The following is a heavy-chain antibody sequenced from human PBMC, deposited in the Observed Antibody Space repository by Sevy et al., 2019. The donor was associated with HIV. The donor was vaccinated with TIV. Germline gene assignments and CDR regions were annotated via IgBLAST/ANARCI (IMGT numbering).Heavy chain of an antibody. Sequence: SQTLSLTCAISGDSVSSNSAAWNWIRQSPSRGLEWLRRTYYRSKWYNDYAVSVKSRITINPDTSNNQSSLQLNSVTPEDTAVYYWARAGGGGYCSGGSCYSSYYYFYGMDVWGQGTTVTVSS. J-gene: IGHJ6*02. V-gene: IGHV6-1*01. CDR2: TYYRSKWYN. CDR1: GDSVSSNSAA. CDR3: ARAGGGGYCSGGSCYSSYYYFYGMDV. D-gene: IGHD2-15*01.